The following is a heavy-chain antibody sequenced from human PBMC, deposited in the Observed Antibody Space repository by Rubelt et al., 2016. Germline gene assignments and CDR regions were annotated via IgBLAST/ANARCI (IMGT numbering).Heavy chain of an antibody. CDR1: GDSIKKTSHY. CDR2: IYYSGSV. D-gene: IGHD3-16*01. V-gene: IGHV4-39*01. Sequence: QVRMRESGPGLVKPSETLSLTCSVTGDSIKKTSHYWAWIRQSPGKGLEWIASIYYSGSVYNNPSLKSRVTLSVDTSKNRFSLSLRSVTAADTAGYYCARPLNYACIEDAFDVWGPGTMVTVSS. CDR3: ARPLNYACIEDAFDV. J-gene: IGHJ3*01.